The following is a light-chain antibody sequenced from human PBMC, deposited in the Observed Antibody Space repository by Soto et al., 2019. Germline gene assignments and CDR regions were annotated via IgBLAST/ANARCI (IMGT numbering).Light chain of an antibody. Sequence: QSALTQPRSVSGSPGQSVTISCTGTSSDVGAYNYVSWYQQHPGKAPKLMIYDVTKRPSGVPDRFSGSKSGNTASPTISRLQAEDEADYHCCSRAVTSTLVFGGGTKLTVL. CDR3: CSRAVTSTLV. V-gene: IGLV2-11*01. CDR1: SSDVGAYNY. CDR2: DVT. J-gene: IGLJ2*01.